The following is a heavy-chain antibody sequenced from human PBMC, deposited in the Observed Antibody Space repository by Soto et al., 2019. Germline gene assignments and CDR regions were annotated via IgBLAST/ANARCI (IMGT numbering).Heavy chain of an antibody. V-gene: IGHV4-39*01. CDR2: IYYSGST. CDR3: ARHDGYGDYALYYFDY. CDR1: GGSISSSSYY. J-gene: IGHJ4*02. Sequence: SETLSLTCTVSGGSISSSSYYWGWIRQPPGKGLEWIGSIYYSGSTYYNPSLKSRVTISVDTSKNQFSLKLSSVTAADTAVYYCARHDGYGDYALYYFDYWGQGTLVTVSS. D-gene: IGHD4-17*01.